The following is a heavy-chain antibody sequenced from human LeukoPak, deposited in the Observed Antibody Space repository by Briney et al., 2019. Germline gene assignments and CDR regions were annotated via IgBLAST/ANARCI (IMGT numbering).Heavy chain of an antibody. J-gene: IGHJ4*02. Sequence: ASVKVSCKASGGTFSSYAISWVRQAPGQGLEWMGGIIPIFGTANYAQKFQGRVTITADESTSTAYMELSSPRSEDTAVYHCARDGAIFGVVTLDYWGQGTLVTVSS. V-gene: IGHV1-69*13. CDR1: GGTFSSYA. CDR2: IIPIFGTA. CDR3: ARDGAIFGVVTLDY. D-gene: IGHD3-3*01.